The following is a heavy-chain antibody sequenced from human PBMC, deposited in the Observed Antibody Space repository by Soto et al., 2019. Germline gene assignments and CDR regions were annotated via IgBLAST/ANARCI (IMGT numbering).Heavy chain of an antibody. V-gene: IGHV3-15*01. J-gene: IGHJ4*02. CDR3: TCLHYDILTGSKWHYFDY. CDR1: GFTFRNAW. D-gene: IGHD3-9*01. Sequence: EVQLVESGGGLVKPGGSLRLSCAASGFTFRNAWMSWVRQAPGKGLEWVGRIKSKTDGGTRDYAAPVKGRVTISRDDSKNTLYLQMNSLKTEDTAVYYCTCLHYDILTGSKWHYFDYWGQGTLVTVSS. CDR2: IKSKTDGGTR.